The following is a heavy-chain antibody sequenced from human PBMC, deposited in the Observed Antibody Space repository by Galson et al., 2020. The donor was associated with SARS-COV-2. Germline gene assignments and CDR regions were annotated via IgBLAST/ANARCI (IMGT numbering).Heavy chain of an antibody. J-gene: IGHJ4*02. CDR2: IWYDGSNK. V-gene: IGHV3-33*06. D-gene: IGHD5-18*01. CDR3: AKSNFGYSYGTGYFDY. Sequence: GGSLRLSCAASGFTFSSYGMHWVRQAPGKGLEWVAVIWYDGSNKYYADSVKGRFTISRDNSKNTLYLQMNSLRAEDTAVYYCAKSNFGYSYGTGYFDYWGQGTLVTVSS. CDR1: GFTFSSYG.